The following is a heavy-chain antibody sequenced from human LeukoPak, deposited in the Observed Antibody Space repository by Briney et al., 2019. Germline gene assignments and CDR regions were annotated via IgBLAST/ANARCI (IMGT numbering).Heavy chain of an antibody. CDR3: ARAPYDILTGFPLDY. CDR2: ISWNSGSI. CDR1: GFTFDDYA. V-gene: IGHV3-9*03. J-gene: IGHJ4*02. D-gene: IGHD3-9*01. Sequence: PGRSLRLSCAASGFTFDDYAMNWVRQAPGKGLEWVSGISWNSGSIGYADSVKGRFTSSRDNAKNSLYLQMNSLRAEDMALYYCARAPYDILTGFPLDYWGQGTLVTVSS.